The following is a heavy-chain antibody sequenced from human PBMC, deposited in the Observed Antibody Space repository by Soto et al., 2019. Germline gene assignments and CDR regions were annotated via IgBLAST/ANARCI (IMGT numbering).Heavy chain of an antibody. CDR3: ARGGYSRGYHY. CDR2: PTASNTHT. Sequence: VQLLQSGTEVKEPGASVKVSCKASGYTFTSFDISWVRQAPGQGLEWVGWPTASNTHTNYAQKLQGRVTMSTDTSTTTAYMELRILISDDTAIYYCARGGYSRGYHYWGQGTLVTVSS. V-gene: IGHV1-18*04. J-gene: IGHJ4*02. CDR1: GYTFTSFD. D-gene: IGHD3-22*01.